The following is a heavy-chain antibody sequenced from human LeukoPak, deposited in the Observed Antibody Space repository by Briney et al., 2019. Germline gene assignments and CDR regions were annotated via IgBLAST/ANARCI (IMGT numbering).Heavy chain of an antibody. D-gene: IGHD3-22*01. CDR2: ISSDGGST. CDR1: GFTFSSYW. V-gene: IGHV3-74*01. Sequence: GGSLRLSCAASGFTFSSYWMHWVRQAPGKGLVWVSRISSDGGSTSYADSVKGRFTISRDNAKNTLYLQMNSLRAEDTAVYYCAGVYYDSSGYYPNWFDPWGQGTLVTVSS. J-gene: IGHJ5*02. CDR3: AGVYYDSSGYYPNWFDP.